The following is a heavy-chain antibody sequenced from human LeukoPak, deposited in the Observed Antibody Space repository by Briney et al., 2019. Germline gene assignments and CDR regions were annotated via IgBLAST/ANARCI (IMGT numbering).Heavy chain of an antibody. J-gene: IGHJ4*02. Sequence: SETLSLTCAVYGGSFSGYYWSWIRQPPGKGLEWIGEINHSGSTNYNPSLKSRVTISVDTSENQFSLKLSSVTAADTAVYYCARGSSSSGLYYFDYWGQGTLVTVSS. CDR1: GGSFSGYY. CDR3: ARGSSSSGLYYFDY. CDR2: INHSGST. D-gene: IGHD2-15*01. V-gene: IGHV4-34*01.